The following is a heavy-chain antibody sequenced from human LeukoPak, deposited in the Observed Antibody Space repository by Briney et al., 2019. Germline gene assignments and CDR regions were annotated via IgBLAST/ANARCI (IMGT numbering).Heavy chain of an antibody. D-gene: IGHD4-17*01. Sequence: GGSLRLSCAASGFTFSSYWMHWVRQAPGKGLVWVSRISGDGSTTSYADSVKGRFTISRDNAKNTLHPQMNSLRVEDTSVYYCARGTYYGSFDLWGQGTLVTVSS. CDR1: GFTFSSYW. J-gene: IGHJ4*02. CDR3: ARGTYYGSFDL. CDR2: ISGDGSTT. V-gene: IGHV3-74*01.